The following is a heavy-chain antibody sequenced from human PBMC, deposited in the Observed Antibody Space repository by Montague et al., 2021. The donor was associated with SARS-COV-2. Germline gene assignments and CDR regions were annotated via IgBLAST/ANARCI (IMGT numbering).Heavy chain of an antibody. D-gene: IGHD3-22*01. V-gene: IGHV3-66*01. CDR2: IYSGGST. Sequence: SLRLSCAASGFTVSSNYMSWDRQAPGKGLEWVSVIYSGGSTYYADSVKGRFTISRDNSKNTLHLQMNSLRAEDTAVYYCARGNYDSSGYYATVGVHWGQGTLVTVSS. J-gene: IGHJ4*02. CDR1: GFTVSSNY. CDR3: ARGNYDSSGYYATVGVH.